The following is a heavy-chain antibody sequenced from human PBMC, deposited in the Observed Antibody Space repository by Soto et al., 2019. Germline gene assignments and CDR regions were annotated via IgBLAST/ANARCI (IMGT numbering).Heavy chain of an antibody. D-gene: IGHD6-13*01. CDR3: ARASGGRVAAGRMGWFDP. CDR1: GGSFSGYY. V-gene: IGHV4-34*01. Sequence: SETLSLTCAVYGGSFSGYYWSWIRQPPGKGLEWIGEINHSGSTNYNPSLKSRVTISVDTSKNQFSLKLSSVTAADTAVYYCARASGGRVAAGRMGWFDPWGQGTLVTVSS. J-gene: IGHJ5*02. CDR2: INHSGST.